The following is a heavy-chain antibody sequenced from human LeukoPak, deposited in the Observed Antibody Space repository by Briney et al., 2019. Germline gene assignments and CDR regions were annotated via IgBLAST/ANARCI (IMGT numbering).Heavy chain of an antibody. Sequence: GGSLRLSCAASGFSFNTYAMSWVRQAPGKGLEWVSAISNTGGSTYYADSVKGRFTISRDKSKNTLSLQMNSLRAEDTAVYYCARDGSSWCWGQGTLVTVSS. D-gene: IGHD6-13*01. V-gene: IGHV3-23*01. J-gene: IGHJ4*02. CDR3: ARDGSSWC. CDR2: ISNTGGST. CDR1: GFSFNTYA.